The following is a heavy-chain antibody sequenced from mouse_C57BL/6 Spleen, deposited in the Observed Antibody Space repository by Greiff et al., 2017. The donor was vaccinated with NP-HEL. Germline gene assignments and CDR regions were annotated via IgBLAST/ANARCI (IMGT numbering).Heavy chain of an antibody. Sequence: VMLVESGPGLVQPSQSLSITCTVSGFSLTSYGVHWVRQSPGKGLEWLGVIWRGGSTDYNAAFMSRLSITKDNSKSQVFFKMNSLQADDTAIYYCANSLTGRGAMDYWGQGTSVTVSS. CDR3: ANSLTGRGAMDY. V-gene: IGHV2-5*01. J-gene: IGHJ4*01. CDR2: IWRGGST. D-gene: IGHD4-1*01. CDR1: GFSLTSYG.